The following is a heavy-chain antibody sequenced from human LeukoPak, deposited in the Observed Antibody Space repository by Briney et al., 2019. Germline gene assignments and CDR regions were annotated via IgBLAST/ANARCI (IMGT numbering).Heavy chain of an antibody. CDR1: GGSFSGYY. J-gene: IGHJ4*02. D-gene: IGHD2-15*01. V-gene: IGHV4-34*01. CDR3: ARLGYCSGVSCYPIDY. CDR2: INHSGST. Sequence: SETLSLTCAVYGGSFSGYYWSWIRQPPGKGLEWIGEINHSGSTNYNPSLKSRVTISVDTSKNQFSLKLSSVTAADTAVYYCARLGYCSGVSCYPIDYWGQGTLVTVSS.